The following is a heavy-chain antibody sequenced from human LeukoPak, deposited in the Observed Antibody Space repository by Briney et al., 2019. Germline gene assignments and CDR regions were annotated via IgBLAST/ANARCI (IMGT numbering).Heavy chain of an antibody. V-gene: IGHV1-69*05. Sequence: ASVKVSCKASGGTLSTFAISWVRQAPGQGLEWMGGIIPIFSATNYAQNFQGRVSFTTDESTSTAYMELSSLRSDDTAVYYCSRGVVVVTDYYYYYMDVWGRGTTVTVSS. J-gene: IGHJ6*03. CDR1: GGTLSTFA. D-gene: IGHD3-22*01. CDR3: SRGVVVVTDYYYYYMDV. CDR2: IIPIFSAT.